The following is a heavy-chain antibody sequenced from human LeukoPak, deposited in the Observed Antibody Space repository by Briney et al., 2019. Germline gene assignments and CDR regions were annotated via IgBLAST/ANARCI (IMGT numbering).Heavy chain of an antibody. D-gene: IGHD3-10*01. J-gene: IGHJ4*02. CDR2: ISCDGSNK. Sequence: GRSLRLSCAASGFTFSSYAMHWVRPAPGKGLEWVAVISCDGSNKYYADSVKGRFTISRDNSKNTLYLQMNSLRAEDTAVYYCARIPMVRGRNYFDYWGQGTLVTVSS. CDR3: ARIPMVRGRNYFDY. CDR1: GFTFSSYA. V-gene: IGHV3-30*04.